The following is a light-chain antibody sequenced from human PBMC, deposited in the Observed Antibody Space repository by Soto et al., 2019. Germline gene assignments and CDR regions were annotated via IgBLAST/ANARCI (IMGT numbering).Light chain of an antibody. CDR1: SSDVGAYNY. J-gene: IGLJ2*01. CDR3: SSYTSSNTLV. CDR2: VVS. Sequence: QSALTQPASVSGSPGQSITISCTGTSSDVGAYNYVSWYQQHPGKAPKLMIFVVSDRPSGVSNRFSGSKSGNTASLTISGLQAEDEADYYCSSYTSSNTLVFGGGTKVTVL. V-gene: IGLV2-14*01.